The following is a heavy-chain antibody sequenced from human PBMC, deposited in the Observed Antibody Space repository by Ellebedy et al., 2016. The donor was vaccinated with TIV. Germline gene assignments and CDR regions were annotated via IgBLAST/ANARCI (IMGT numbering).Heavy chain of an antibody. D-gene: IGHD5-12*01. J-gene: IGHJ4*02. V-gene: IGHV3-64D*06. Sequence: GESLKISCSASGFTFSSYAMHWVRQAPGKGLEYVSAISSNGGSTYYADSVKGRFTISRDNSKNTLYLQMSSLRAEDTAVYYCGATFDYWGQGTLVTVSS. CDR1: GFTFSSYA. CDR2: ISSNGGST. CDR3: GATFDY.